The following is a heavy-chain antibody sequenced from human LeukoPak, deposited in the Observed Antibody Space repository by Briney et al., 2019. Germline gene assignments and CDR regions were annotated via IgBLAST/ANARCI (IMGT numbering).Heavy chain of an antibody. CDR2: IYYSGST. J-gene: IGHJ4*02. Sequence: PSETLSLTCTVSGGSISSYYWSWIRQPPGQGLEWFGYIYYSGSTNYNPSLKSRVTISVDTSKNQFSLKLSSVTAADTAVYYCARVVSTVTTYYFDYWGQGTLVTVSS. CDR1: GGSISSYY. CDR3: ARVVSTVTTYYFDY. D-gene: IGHD4-17*01. V-gene: IGHV4-59*01.